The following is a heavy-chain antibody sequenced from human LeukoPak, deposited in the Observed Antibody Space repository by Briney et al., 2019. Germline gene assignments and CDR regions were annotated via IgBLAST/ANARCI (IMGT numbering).Heavy chain of an antibody. J-gene: IGHJ4*02. V-gene: IGHV3-30-3*01. CDR2: ISYDGSNK. CDR1: GFTFSSYA. D-gene: IGHD2-2*02. CDR3: AREAVVVPAAIRGGFDY. Sequence: PGGSLRLSCAASGFTFSSYAMHWVRQAPGKGLEWVAVISYDGSNKYYADSVKGRFTISRDNSKNTLYLQMNSLRSEDTAVYYCAREAVVVPAAIRGGFDYWGQGTLVTVSS.